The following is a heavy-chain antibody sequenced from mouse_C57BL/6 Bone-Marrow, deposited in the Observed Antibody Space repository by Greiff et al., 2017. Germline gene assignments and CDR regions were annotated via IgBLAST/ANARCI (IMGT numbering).Heavy chain of an antibody. J-gene: IGHJ4*01. Sequence: DVKLVESGGDLVKPGGSLKLSCAASGFTFSSYGMSWVRQTPDKRLEWVATISSGGSYTYYPDSVKGRFTISRDNAKNTLYLQMSRRKSEDTAMDYCARERYYSNSCAMDYWGQGTSGTVSS. D-gene: IGHD2-5*01. CDR3: ARERYYSNSCAMDY. CDR2: ISSGGSYT. V-gene: IGHV5-6*02. CDR1: GFTFSSYG.